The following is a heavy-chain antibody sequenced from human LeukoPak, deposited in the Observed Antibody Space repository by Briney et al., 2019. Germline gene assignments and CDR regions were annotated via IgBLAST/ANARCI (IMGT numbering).Heavy chain of an antibody. J-gene: IGHJ4*02. CDR3: ARHVSYGGNSLYYFDY. V-gene: IGHV4-59*08. CDR1: GGSISSYY. D-gene: IGHD4-23*01. Sequence: PSETLSLTCTVSGGSISSYYWSWIRQPPGKGLEWIGYIYYSGSTNYNPSLKSRVTISVDTSKNQFSLKLSSVTAADTAVYYCARHVSYGGNSLYYFDYWGQGTPVTVSA. CDR2: IYYSGST.